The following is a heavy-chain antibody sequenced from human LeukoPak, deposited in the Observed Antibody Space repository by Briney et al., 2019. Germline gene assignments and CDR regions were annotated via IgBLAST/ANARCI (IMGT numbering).Heavy chain of an antibody. D-gene: IGHD3-16*01. CDR3: ARESFYAFDI. CDR2: IYYSGST. V-gene: IGHV4-59*01. CDR1: GRSISSYS. J-gene: IGHJ3*02. Sequence: PSETLSLTCTLSGRSISSYSWSWIRQPPGKGLEWIGYIYYSGSTNYNPSLKSRVSISVDTSKNQFSLKLSSVTAADTAVYYCARESFYAFDIWGQGTMVTVSS.